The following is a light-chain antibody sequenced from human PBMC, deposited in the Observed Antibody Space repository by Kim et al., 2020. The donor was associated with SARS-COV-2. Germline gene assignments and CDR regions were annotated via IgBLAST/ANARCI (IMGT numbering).Light chain of an antibody. J-gene: IGKJ4*01. Sequence: PEEGAILSYRASQRIGISLGWYQHKRGQAPRLLIYDATIRADGIPDRFSGVGSGTDFTLTISSLEPEDFAVYYCQQRNNWPPAVTFGGGTKVDIK. V-gene: IGKV3-11*01. CDR3: QQRNNWPPAVT. CDR1: QRIGIS. CDR2: DAT.